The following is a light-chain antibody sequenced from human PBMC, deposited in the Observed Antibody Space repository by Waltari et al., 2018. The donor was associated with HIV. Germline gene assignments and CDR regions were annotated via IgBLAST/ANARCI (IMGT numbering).Light chain of an antibody. J-gene: IGKJ4*01. CDR1: QTVGLN. CDR3: QQYDVWPLT. V-gene: IGKV3-15*01. CDR2: GAS. Sequence: DILLTQSPSTLSVSPGVRGTLSCRASQTVGLNLAWYQQRPGQPPKLLVYGASIRASGVSSRCSGSGSGTEFTLTITSVRSEDFEMYVCQQYDVWPLTFGGGTNVDLK.